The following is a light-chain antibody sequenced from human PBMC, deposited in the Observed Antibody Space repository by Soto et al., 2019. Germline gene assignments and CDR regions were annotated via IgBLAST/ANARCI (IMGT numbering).Light chain of an antibody. V-gene: IGKV3-11*01. CDR1: QSVSSY. CDR2: DAS. Sequence: EIVLTQSPATLSLSPGERATLSCRASQSVSSYLAWYQQKPGQAPRLLIYDASNRATGIPARFSGSGSGTDFPLTNRSLKLEDFEFYYCRTRSTCPPLFTFAPGTKVNIK. CDR3: RTRSTCPPLFT. J-gene: IGKJ3*01.